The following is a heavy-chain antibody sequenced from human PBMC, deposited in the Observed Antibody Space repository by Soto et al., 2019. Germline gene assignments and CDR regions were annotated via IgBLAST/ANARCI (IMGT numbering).Heavy chain of an antibody. CDR3: ARAVHAEWPYGMDV. V-gene: IGHV3-13*01. CDR1: GFTFSSYD. D-gene: IGHD1-1*01. J-gene: IGHJ6*02. Sequence: EVQLVESGGGLVQPGGSLRLSCAASGFTFSSYDMHWVRQATGKGLEWVSAIGTAGDTYYPGSVKGRFTISRENAKNSLYLQMNRLRAGDTAVYYCARAVHAEWPYGMDVWGQGTTVTVSS. CDR2: IGTAGDT.